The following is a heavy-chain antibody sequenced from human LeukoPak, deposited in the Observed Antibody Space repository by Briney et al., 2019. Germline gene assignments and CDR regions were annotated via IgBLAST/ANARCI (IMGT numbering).Heavy chain of an antibody. CDR2: ISGSGDRT. CDR3: AKARPPFYYDSSGYPFLYFDY. CDR1: GFTFSDYA. Sequence: GGSLRLSCAASGFTFSDYAMTWVRHAPGKGLEWVSGISGSGDRTWYADSVKGRFTISRDNSRITLFLQMNSLRAEDPAVYYCAKARPPFYYDSSGYPFLYFDYWGQGTLVTVSS. D-gene: IGHD3-22*01. J-gene: IGHJ4*02. V-gene: IGHV3-23*01.